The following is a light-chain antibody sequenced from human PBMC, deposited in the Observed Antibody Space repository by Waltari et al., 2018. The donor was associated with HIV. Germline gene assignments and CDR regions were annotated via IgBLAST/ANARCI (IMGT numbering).Light chain of an antibody. V-gene: IGLV1-40*01. Sequence: QSVLTQPPSVSGAPGQRVTLSCTGSNANIGTPDGHWSQQFPGTAPQLLITNATSRPSGVPDRFCRSKSGTSASLAITGLQAEDEADYFCQSSDSTLSGSVFGGGTKLTVL. CDR3: QSSDSTLSGSV. CDR2: NAT. J-gene: IGLJ2*01. CDR1: NANIGTPDG.